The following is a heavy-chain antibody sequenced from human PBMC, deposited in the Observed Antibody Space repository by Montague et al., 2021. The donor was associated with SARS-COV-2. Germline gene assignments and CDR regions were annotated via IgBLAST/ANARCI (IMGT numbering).Heavy chain of an antibody. CDR1: GGSISSSSYY. V-gene: IGHV4-39*01. CDR3: ARFPTSYYYDSKAAPATPDAFDI. J-gene: IGHJ3*02. Sequence: SETLSLTCTVSGGSISSSSYYWGWIRQPPGKGLEWIGSVYYSGSTYYNPSLKSRVTISVDTSKNQFFLKLSSVTAADTAMYYCARFPTSYYYDSKAAPATPDAFDIWGQGTMVTVSS. CDR2: VYYSGST. D-gene: IGHD3-22*01.